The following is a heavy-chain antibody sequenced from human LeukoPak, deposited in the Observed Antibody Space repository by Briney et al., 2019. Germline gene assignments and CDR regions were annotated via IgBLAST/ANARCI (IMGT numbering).Heavy chain of an antibody. V-gene: IGHV3-30*02. CDR2: IRYDGNNK. CDR1: GFTFSNYG. CDR3: AKGDSSGWYYFDY. J-gene: IGHJ4*02. Sequence: PGGSLRLSCGASGFTFSNYGMLWVRQAPGKGLDWVAFIRYDGNNKLYADSVKGRFTISRDNSKNTLYLHINSLRAEDTAVYYCAKGDSSGWYYFDYWGQGTLVTVSS. D-gene: IGHD6-19*01.